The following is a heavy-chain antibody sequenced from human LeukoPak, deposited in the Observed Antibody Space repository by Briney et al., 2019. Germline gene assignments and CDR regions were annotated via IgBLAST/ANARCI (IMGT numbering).Heavy chain of an antibody. V-gene: IGHV4-59*01. CDR1: GGSISSYY. J-gene: IGHJ4*02. Sequence: SETLSLTCTVSGGSISSYYWSWIRQPPGKGLEWIGYIYYSGSTNYNPSLKSRVTISVDTSKNQFSLKLSSVTAADTAVYYCARVVRLYSNYGGFDYWGQGTLVTVSS. CDR3: ARVVRLYSNYGGFDY. CDR2: IYYSGST. D-gene: IGHD4-11*01.